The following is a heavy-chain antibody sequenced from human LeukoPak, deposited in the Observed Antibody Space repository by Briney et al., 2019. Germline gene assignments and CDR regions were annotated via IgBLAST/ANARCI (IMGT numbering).Heavy chain of an antibody. CDR1: GYTFTSYY. CDR3: ARGFIVVVPAATPYGMDV. D-gene: IGHD2-2*01. CDR2: INPSGGST. Sequence: ASVKVSCKASGYTFTSYYMHWVRQAPGQGLEWMGIINPSGGSTSYAQRFQGRVTMTRDTSTSTVYMELSNLRSEDTAVYYCARGFIVVVPAATPYGMDVWGQGTTVAVSS. V-gene: IGHV1-46*01. J-gene: IGHJ6*02.